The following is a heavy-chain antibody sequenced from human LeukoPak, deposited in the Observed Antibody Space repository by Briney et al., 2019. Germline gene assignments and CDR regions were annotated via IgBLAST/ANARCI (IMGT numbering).Heavy chain of an antibody. V-gene: IGHV3-33*01. Sequence: GGSLKLSCAASGFTFSNYGMHRVRQAPGKGLEWVAVIWYDGSNKYYADSVKGRFTISRDNSKNTLYLQMNSLRAEDTAVYYCARGYGLGSSPDYRGQGTLVTVSS. CDR3: ARGYGLGSSPDY. D-gene: IGHD6-13*01. CDR2: IWYDGSNK. J-gene: IGHJ4*02. CDR1: GFTFSNYG.